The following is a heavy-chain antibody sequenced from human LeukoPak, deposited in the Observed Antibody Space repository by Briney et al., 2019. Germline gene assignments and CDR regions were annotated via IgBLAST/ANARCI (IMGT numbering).Heavy chain of an antibody. CDR1: GFTFSSYA. D-gene: IGHD3-3*01. CDR2: ISGSNNNT. V-gene: IGHV3-23*01. J-gene: IGHJ4*02. CDR3: AKGNGVGTEIDY. Sequence: PGGSLRLSCAASGFTFSSYAMSWVRQAPGKGLEWVSVISGSNNNTYYADSVKGRFTISRDNSKNTLYLQMNSLRAEDTAVYFCAKGNGVGTEIDYWGQGTLVTVSS.